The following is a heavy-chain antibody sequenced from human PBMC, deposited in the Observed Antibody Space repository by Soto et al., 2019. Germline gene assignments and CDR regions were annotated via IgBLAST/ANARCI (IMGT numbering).Heavy chain of an antibody. V-gene: IGHV4-38-2*02. D-gene: IGHD3-10*01. CDR3: ARDNGSGSYYNPNWFDP. CDR2: IYTSGST. CDR1: GYSINNGYY. Sequence: SETLSLTCAVSGYSINNGYYWGWIRQSPGTGLEWIGRIYTSGSTNYNPSLKSRVTMSVDTSKNQFSLKLSSVTAADTAVYYCARDNGSGSYYNPNWFDPWGQGTLVTVSS. J-gene: IGHJ5*02.